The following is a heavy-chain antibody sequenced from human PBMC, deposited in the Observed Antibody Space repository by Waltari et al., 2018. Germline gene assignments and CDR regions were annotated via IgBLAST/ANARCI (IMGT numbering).Heavy chain of an antibody. CDR3: ARMGSTSRHSSRDIMDV. V-gene: IGHV4-4*07. CDR2: IYSSGTT. Sequence: QVQLQESGPGLVKPSETLSLTCTVSDGSINNYYWSWIRQPAGKGLEWIGRIYSSGTTDNNPARTSRVKMLVDTSKNQFSLKLSSVTAADTAVYYCARMGSTSRHSSRDIMDVWGQGASVTVS. J-gene: IGHJ6*02. CDR1: DGSINNYY. D-gene: IGHD2-2*01.